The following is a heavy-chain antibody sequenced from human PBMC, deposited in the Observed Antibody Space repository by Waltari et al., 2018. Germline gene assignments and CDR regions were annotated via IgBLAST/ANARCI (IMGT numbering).Heavy chain of an antibody. CDR3: ARASAARVYFDY. CDR2: ISSSSSYI. V-gene: IGHV3-21*01. D-gene: IGHD2-2*01. Sequence: EVQLVESGGGLVKPGGSLRLSCAASGFTFSSYSMNWVRQAPGKGLEWVSSISSSSSYIDYAESVKGRFTISRDNAKNSLYLQMNSLRAEDTAVYYCARASAARVYFDYWGQGTLVTVSS. J-gene: IGHJ4*02. CDR1: GFTFSSYS.